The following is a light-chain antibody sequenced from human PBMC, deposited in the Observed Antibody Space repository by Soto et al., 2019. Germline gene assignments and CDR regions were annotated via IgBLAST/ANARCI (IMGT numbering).Light chain of an antibody. CDR2: GNN. CDR1: SSNIGAGHD. V-gene: IGLV1-40*01. Sequence: QAVVTQPTSVSGAPGQRVTISCTGSSSNIGAGHDVHWYRQLPGTAPKLLIYGNNNRPSGVPDRFSGSKSGTSASLAITGLQAEDEADYYCQSYDSSLSGYVFATGTKLTVL. J-gene: IGLJ1*01. CDR3: QSYDSSLSGYV.